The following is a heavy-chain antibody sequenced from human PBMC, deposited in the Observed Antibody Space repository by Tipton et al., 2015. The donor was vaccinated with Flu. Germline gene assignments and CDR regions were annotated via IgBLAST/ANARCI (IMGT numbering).Heavy chain of an antibody. CDR1: VGTFSSYA. J-gene: IGHJ4*02. CDR3: ASFPRGVLVGGGGLGVDY. D-gene: IGHD3-10*01. Sequence: QVQLVQSGAEVKKPGSSVRLSCRISVGTFSSYAVTWVRRAPGQGLEWMGGFIPVSGTVVYAQTFQGRVTMTADGSMTTVYMELGSLRFDDTAVYYCASFPRGVLVGGGGLGVDYWGQGTLVTVSS. CDR2: FIPVSGTV. V-gene: IGHV1-69*01.